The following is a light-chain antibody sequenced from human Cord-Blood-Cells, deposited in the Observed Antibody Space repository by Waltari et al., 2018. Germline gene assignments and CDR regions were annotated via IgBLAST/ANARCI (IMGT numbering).Light chain of an antibody. Sequence: QSALTQPASVSGSPGQSITISCTGTSSDGGGYNYVSPYQPHPGKAPKLMIYDVSNRPSGVSNRFSGSKSGNTASLTISGLQAEDEADYYCSSYTSSSTLVFGGGTKLTVL. CDR3: SSYTSSSTLV. CDR1: SSDGGGYNY. J-gene: IGLJ3*02. CDR2: DVS. V-gene: IGLV2-14*01.